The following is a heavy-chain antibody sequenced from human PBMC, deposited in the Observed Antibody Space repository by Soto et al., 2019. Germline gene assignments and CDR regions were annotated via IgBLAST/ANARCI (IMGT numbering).Heavy chain of an antibody. CDR1: GFTFSSYA. J-gene: IGHJ5*02. D-gene: IGHD1-7*01. V-gene: IGHV3-23*01. Sequence: GGSLRLSCAASGFTFSSYAMSWVRQAPGKGLEWVSGISASGGSTNYADSVKGRFTISRDNSKNTLYLQMNSLRAEGKAVYYCARDPLAWTYAQHPQSGWFDPWGQGTLVTVSS. CDR2: ISASGGST. CDR3: ARDPLAWTYAQHPQSGWFDP.